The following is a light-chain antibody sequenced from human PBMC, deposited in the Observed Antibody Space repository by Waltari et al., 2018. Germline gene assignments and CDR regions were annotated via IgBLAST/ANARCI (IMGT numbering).Light chain of an antibody. CDR1: RRDVGGSDF. V-gene: IGLV2-14*03. Sequence: HSALTQPASVSGSPGQSITISCPGTRRDVGGSDFVSWYRQHPEKAPNLLIFDVPERPSGISARFSGSKSGNTASLTISGLQADDEADYYCASYTSSSDFVFGSGTTVTV. CDR3: ASYTSSSDFV. CDR2: DVP. J-gene: IGLJ1*01.